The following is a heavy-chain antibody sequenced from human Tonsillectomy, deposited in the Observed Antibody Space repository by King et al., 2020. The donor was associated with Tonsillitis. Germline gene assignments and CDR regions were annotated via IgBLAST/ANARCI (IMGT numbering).Heavy chain of an antibody. CDR2: MTSSGSAI. D-gene: IGHD6-13*01. CDR1: GFTFSDYF. V-gene: IGHV3-11*01. CDR3: ARAGVSTTSWYEGFDY. J-gene: IGHJ4*02. Sequence: QLVQSGGGLVKPGGSLRLSCAASGFTFSDYFMTWIRQAPGKGLGWGSYMTSSGSAIHYADSVKGRFTISRDNAKNSLYLQLDSLRAEDTAVYYCARAGVSTTSWYEGFDYWGQGTLVTVSS.